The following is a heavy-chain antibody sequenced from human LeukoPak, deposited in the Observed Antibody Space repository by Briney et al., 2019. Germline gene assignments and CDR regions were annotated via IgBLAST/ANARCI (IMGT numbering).Heavy chain of an antibody. CDR1: GGSISSTAYY. D-gene: IGHD4-17*01. V-gene: IGHV4-39*01. CDR2: IYYTGIT. J-gene: IGHJ4*02. Sequence: SETLSLTCSVSGGSISSTAYYWGWIRQPPGKGLEWIGSIYYTGITYYNPSLKSRVTISLDTSRNQFSLKLNSVTALETAVYYCVGRRGDGDYRPEYWGQGTLVTVSS. CDR3: VGRRGDGDYRPEY.